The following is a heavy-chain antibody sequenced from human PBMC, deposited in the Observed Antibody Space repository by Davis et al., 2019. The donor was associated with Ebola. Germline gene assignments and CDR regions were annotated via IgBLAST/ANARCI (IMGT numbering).Heavy chain of an antibody. J-gene: IGHJ6*02. CDR2: IGTRSVYI. V-gene: IGHV3-21*06. CDR3: ARRRDCSNGVCYGMDV. Sequence: GGSLRLSCAASGFSFTTYTMKWVRQAPGKGLEWVSSIGTRSVYIYYADSVKGRFTISRDNAKNSLYLQMDSLRVEDTATYYCARRRDCSNGVCYGMDVWGQGTAVTVSS. CDR1: GFSFTTYT. D-gene: IGHD2-8*01.